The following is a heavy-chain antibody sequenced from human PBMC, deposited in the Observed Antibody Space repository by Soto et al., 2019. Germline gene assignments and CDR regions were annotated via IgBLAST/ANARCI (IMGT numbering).Heavy chain of an antibody. V-gene: IGHV3-7*01. D-gene: IGHD5-12*01. CDR1: GFTFSRYW. CDR3: ERGDKTTITGMDSFDI. J-gene: IGHJ3*02. Sequence: GGSLRLSCAASGFTFSRYWMNWVRQAPGKGLEWVANIKQDGTEKNYVDSVKGRFTISRDNAKNSLYLQMDSLRAEDTAVYFCERGDKTTITGMDSFDIWGQGTLVTVSS. CDR2: IKQDGTEK.